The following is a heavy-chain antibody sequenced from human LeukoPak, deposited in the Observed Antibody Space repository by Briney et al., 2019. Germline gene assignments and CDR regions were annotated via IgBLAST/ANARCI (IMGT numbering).Heavy chain of an antibody. CDR1: GFTFDDYG. V-gene: IGHV3-9*01. CDR3: ATLHPDFDY. CDR2: ISWNSDSV. Sequence: GGSLRLSCAASGFTFDDYGMHWVRQAPGKGLEWVSGISWNSDSVGYADSVKGRFTISRDNAKNSLYLQMNGLRAEDTAVYYCATLHPDFDYWGQGTLVTVSS. J-gene: IGHJ4*01.